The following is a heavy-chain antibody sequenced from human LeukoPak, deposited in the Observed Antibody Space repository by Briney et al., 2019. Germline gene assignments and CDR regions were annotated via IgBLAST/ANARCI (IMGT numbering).Heavy chain of an antibody. CDR1: GFTVSSNY. Sequence: GGSLRLSCTASGFTVSSNYMSWVRQAPGEGLEWVSLIFSGGNTYYADSVKGRFTISRHNSGNTLYLQMNSLSAEDTAVYYCARVGHGYTYVYGAPYYFDSWGQGTLVTVSS. D-gene: IGHD5-18*01. CDR3: ARVGHGYTYVYGAPYYFDS. V-gene: IGHV3-53*04. CDR2: IFSGGNT. J-gene: IGHJ4*02.